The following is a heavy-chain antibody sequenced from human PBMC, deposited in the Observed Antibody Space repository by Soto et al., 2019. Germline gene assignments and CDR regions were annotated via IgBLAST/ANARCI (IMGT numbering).Heavy chain of an antibody. CDR3: AREYYDFWSGPSQYNWFDP. J-gene: IGHJ5*02. D-gene: IGHD3-3*01. V-gene: IGHV1-8*01. Sequence: QVQLVQSGAEVKKPGASVKVSCKASGYTFTSYDINWVRQATGQGLEWMGWMNPNSGNTGYAQKFQGRVTLTRTTSIRTAYMELSSLRSEDTAVYYCAREYYDFWSGPSQYNWFDPWGQGTLVTVSS. CDR1: GYTFTSYD. CDR2: MNPNSGNT.